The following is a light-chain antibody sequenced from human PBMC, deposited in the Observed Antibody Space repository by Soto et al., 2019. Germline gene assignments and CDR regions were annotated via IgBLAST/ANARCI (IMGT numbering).Light chain of an antibody. CDR1: SSDVGGYNY. Sequence: QSALTQPPSASGSPGQSVTISCTGTSSDVGGYNYVSWFQQHPGKAPKLIIHEVNQRPSGVPDRFSGSKSGNTASLTVSGLQAEDEGTYYCSSYGGYNNVVFRTGTKVTVL. CDR3: SSYGGYNNVV. V-gene: IGLV2-8*01. CDR2: EVN. J-gene: IGLJ1*01.